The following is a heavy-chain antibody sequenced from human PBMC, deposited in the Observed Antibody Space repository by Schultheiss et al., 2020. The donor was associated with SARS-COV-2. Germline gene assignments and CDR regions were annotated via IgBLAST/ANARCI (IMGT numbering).Heavy chain of an antibody. CDR3: ARGSHGDSHDY. V-gene: IGHV1-69*05. CDR2: IIPIFGTA. D-gene: IGHD4-17*01. Sequence: SVKVSCKASGYTFTKYFTQWVRQGPGQGLEWMGGIIPIFGTANYAQKFQGRVTMTTDTSTSTAYMELRSLSSDDTAVYYCARGSHGDSHDYWGQGTLVTVSS. J-gene: IGHJ4*02. CDR1: GYTFTKYF.